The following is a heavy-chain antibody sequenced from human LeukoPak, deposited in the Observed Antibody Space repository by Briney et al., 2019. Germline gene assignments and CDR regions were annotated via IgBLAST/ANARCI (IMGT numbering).Heavy chain of an antibody. D-gene: IGHD3-3*01. J-gene: IGHJ4*02. CDR2: IYHSGST. CDR1: GGSISRTNYY. CDR3: ARMGLLRYLEWFSDF. V-gene: IGHV4-39*07. Sequence: PSETLSLTCTVSGGSISRTNYYWGWIRQPPGKGLEWIGTIYHSGSTYYNPSLRSRVNISVDTSKNHFSLNLSSMTAADTAVYYCARMGLLRYLEWFSDFWGRGTLVTVSS.